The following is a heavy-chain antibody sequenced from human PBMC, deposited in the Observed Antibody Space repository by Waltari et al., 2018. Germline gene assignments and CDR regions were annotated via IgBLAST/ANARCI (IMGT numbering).Heavy chain of an antibody. J-gene: IGHJ3*02. Sequence: QVQLVESGGGVVQPGRSLRLSCADSGITLRNYVTHWVRQAPGKGLEWVAAIWFDGSKTYYADSVKGRFTISRDNSQNTLYLQMNSLTADDTAVYCCAREHNAFDIWGQGTMVTVSS. CDR1: GITLRNYV. V-gene: IGHV3-33*08. CDR2: IWFDGSKT. D-gene: IGHD2-21*01. CDR3: AREHNAFDI.